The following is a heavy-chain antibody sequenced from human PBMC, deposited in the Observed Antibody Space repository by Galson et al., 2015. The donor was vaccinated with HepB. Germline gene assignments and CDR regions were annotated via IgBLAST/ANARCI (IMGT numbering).Heavy chain of an antibody. Sequence: SLRLSCAXSGFIFSNFAMHWVRQAPGKGLEXXAVMSYDGSSKYYADSVKGRFTISRDNSKNMLFLEMNSLRVEDTGVYFCASAYYDFWSPDPWGQGNRVTVSS. D-gene: IGHD3/OR15-3a*01. CDR3: ASAYYDFWSPDP. V-gene: IGHV3-30-3*01. CDR2: MSYDGSSK. CDR1: GFIFSNFA. J-gene: IGHJ5*02.